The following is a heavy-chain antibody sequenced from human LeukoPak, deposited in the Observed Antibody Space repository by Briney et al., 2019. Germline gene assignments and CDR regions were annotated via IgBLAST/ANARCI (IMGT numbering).Heavy chain of an antibody. V-gene: IGHV3-48*02. D-gene: IGHD6-19*01. Sequence: GGSLRLSCAASGFTFSTYNMNWVRQAPGKGLEWVSYISSSSSIIYYADSVKGRFTISRDNAKNSLYLQMNSLRDEDTAVYYCARWFSTGRGFFDYWGQGILVTVSS. CDR3: ARWFSTGRGFFDY. CDR1: GFTFSTYN. J-gene: IGHJ4*02. CDR2: ISSSSSII.